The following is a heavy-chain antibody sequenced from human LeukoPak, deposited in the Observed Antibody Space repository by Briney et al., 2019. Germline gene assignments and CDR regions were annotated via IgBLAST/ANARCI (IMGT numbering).Heavy chain of an antibody. CDR1: GYSISSGYY. CDR2: IYRSGST. CDR3: ARDTRSTVTYQIDY. D-gene: IGHD4-11*01. Sequence: PSETLSLTCTVSGYSISSGYYWVWIRQPPGKGLEWIGSIYRSGSTNYNPSLKSRVTISVDTSQNQFSLKVNSVTAADTAVYYCARDTRSTVTYQIDYWGQGTLVTVSS. V-gene: IGHV4-38-2*02. J-gene: IGHJ4*02.